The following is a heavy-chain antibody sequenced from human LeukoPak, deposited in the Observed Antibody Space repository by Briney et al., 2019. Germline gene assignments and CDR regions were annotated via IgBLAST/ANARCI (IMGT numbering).Heavy chain of an antibody. J-gene: IGHJ6*02. D-gene: IGHD3-10*01. CDR1: GGSISSGDYY. CDR3: ARDTPIGTMVRGVTWYGMDV. CDR2: IYYSGST. V-gene: IGHV4-30-4*01. Sequence: SQTLSLTCTVSGGSISSGDYYWSWIRQPPGKGLEWIGYIYYSGSTYYNPSLKSRVTISVDTSKNQFFLKLSSVTAADTAVYYCARDTPIGTMVRGVTWYGMDVWGQGTTVTVSS.